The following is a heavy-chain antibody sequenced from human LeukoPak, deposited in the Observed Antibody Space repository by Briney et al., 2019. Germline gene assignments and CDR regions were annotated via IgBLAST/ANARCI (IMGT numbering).Heavy chain of an antibody. CDR2: IYYSGIT. CDR3: ATPRSRGPYYMDV. J-gene: IGHJ6*03. D-gene: IGHD3-16*01. CDR1: GVSIISYY. Sequence: SETLSLTCSVSGVSIISYYWSWIRQSPGKGLEYIGYIYYSGITNYNPSLKSRVTISVDTSKNQFSLKLSSVTAADTAVYYCATPRSRGPYYMDVWGAGTTVTVSS. V-gene: IGHV4-59*01.